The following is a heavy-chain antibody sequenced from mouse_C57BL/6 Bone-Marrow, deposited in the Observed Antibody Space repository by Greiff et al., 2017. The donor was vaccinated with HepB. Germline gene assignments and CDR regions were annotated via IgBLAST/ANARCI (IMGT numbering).Heavy chain of an antibody. V-gene: IGHV1-64*01. Sequence: QVQLQQPGAELVKPGASVKLSCKASGYTFTSYWMHWVKQRPGQGLEWIGMIHPNSGSTNYNEKFKSKATLTVDKSSSTAYMQLSSLTSEDSAVYYCARGGITTARSFAYWGQGTLVTVSA. D-gene: IGHD1-2*01. J-gene: IGHJ3*01. CDR1: GYTFTSYW. CDR3: ARGGITTARSFAY. CDR2: IHPNSGST.